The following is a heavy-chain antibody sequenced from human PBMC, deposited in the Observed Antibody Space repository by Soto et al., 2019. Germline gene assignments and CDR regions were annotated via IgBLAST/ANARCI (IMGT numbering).Heavy chain of an antibody. J-gene: IGHJ4*02. D-gene: IGHD6-13*01. CDR3: MRDAYSSTPVDH. Sequence: QVQLQESGPGLVKPSETLSLTCTVSGASISSYYWSWIRQPPGKRLEWVGFISYSGNTNYNPSLESRITLAVDSSNNLFSLRLSPVTAADTALYYSMRDAYSSTPVDHWGQGTLFTVSS. CDR2: ISYSGNT. V-gene: IGHV4-59*01. CDR1: GASISSYY.